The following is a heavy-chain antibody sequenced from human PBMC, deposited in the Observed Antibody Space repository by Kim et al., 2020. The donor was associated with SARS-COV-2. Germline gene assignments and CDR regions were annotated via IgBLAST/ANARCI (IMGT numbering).Heavy chain of an antibody. V-gene: IGHV3-33*01. Sequence: YADCVKGRFPVSRDNSNNRLYLEMYSLRPEDTAVYYCARDPPDSGWSFASWGLGTLVTVSS. CDR3: ARDPPDSGWSFAS. D-gene: IGHD6-19*01. J-gene: IGHJ4*02.